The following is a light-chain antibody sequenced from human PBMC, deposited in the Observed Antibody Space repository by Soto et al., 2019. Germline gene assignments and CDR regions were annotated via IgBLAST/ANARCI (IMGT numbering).Light chain of an antibody. V-gene: IGKV3-20*01. Sequence: DIVLTQSPGTLSLSPGERATLSCRASQSVSSKSLAWYQHKPGQAPRLLIYGASKTATGIPDRFTGSGSGTDFTLSISRLETEDFAVYYCQHYGGSPLYTFGQGTKLEIK. CDR3: QHYGGSPLYT. CDR1: QSVSSKS. J-gene: IGKJ2*01. CDR2: GAS.